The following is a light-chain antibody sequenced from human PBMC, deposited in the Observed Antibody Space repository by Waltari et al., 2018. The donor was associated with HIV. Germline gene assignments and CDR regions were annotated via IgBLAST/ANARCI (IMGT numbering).Light chain of an antibody. CDR3: GAWDSSLRAYV. J-gene: IGLJ1*01. V-gene: IGLV1-51*02. CDR1: SSNIGNNS. Sequence: QSMLTQPPSMSAAPGQRVTIFCSGSSSNIGNNSVSWYQQFPGAAPKLVIYENKERPAGIPDRVSGSKSGTSATLGITRLQTGDEADYYCGAWDSSLRAYVFGTGTDVTVL. CDR2: ENK.